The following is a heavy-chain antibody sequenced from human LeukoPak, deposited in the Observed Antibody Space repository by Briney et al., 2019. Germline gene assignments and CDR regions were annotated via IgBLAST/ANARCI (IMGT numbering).Heavy chain of an antibody. Sequence: SETLSLTCAVSGYSISSSNWWGWIRQPPGKGLEWIGYIYYSGSIYYNPSLKSRVTVSVDTSKNQFSLKLSSVTAVDTAVYYCARMSYDSSGYYEYYFDYWGQGTLVTVSS. CDR1: GYSISSSNW. CDR3: ARMSYDSSGYYEYYFDY. J-gene: IGHJ4*02. D-gene: IGHD3-22*01. V-gene: IGHV4-28*05. CDR2: IYYSGSI.